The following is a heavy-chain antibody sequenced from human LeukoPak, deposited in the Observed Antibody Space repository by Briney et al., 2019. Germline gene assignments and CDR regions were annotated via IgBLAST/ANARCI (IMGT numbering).Heavy chain of an antibody. CDR1: GLILSRYA. D-gene: IGHD6-13*01. Sequence: PGGSLRLSCAASGLILSRYAMTWVRQAPGKGLEWVSAISAGGAGTYYAGSVRGRFTISRDTSKNTLYLQMNSLRAEDTAIYYCATYKQQLIFVEYWGQGTLVTVSS. CDR2: ISAGGAGT. J-gene: IGHJ4*02. CDR3: ATYKQQLIFVEY. V-gene: IGHV3-23*01.